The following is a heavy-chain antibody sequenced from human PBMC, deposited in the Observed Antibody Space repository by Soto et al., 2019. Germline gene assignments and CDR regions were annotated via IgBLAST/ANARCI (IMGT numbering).Heavy chain of an antibody. J-gene: IGHJ4*02. CDR3: ARDSSLDY. CDR2: ISSSGSTI. V-gene: IGHV3-48*03. Sequence: SLTISCECSGCHLSSYEMNWVRQAPGKGLEWVSYISSSGSTIYYADSVKGRFTISRDNAKNSLYLQMNSLRAEDTAVYYCARDSSLDYWGQGTLVTVS. CDR1: GCHLSSYE.